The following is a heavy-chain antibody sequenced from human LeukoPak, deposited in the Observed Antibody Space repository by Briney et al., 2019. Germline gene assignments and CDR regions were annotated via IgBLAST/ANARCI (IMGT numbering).Heavy chain of an antibody. V-gene: IGHV3-21*01. CDR2: ISSSSSYI. CDR1: GFTFSSYS. D-gene: IGHD3-22*01. CDR3: ARDLYYYDSSGY. J-gene: IGHJ4*02. Sequence: GGSLRLSCAASGFTFSSYSMNWVRQAPGKGLEWISSISSSSSYIYYADSVKGRFTISRDNAKNSLYLQMNSLRAEDTAVYYCARDLYYYDSSGYWGQGTLVTVSS.